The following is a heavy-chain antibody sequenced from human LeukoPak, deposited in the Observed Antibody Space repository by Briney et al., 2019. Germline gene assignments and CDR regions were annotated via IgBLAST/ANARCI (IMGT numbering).Heavy chain of an antibody. CDR1: GYSFNSHW. Sequence: GESLKISCKCSGYSFNSHWIGWVRQMPGKGLEWMGIIYPGDSDTRYSPSFQGQVTISADKSISTAYLQWSSLKASDTAMYYCARQMYSSSYFTYWGQGTLVTVSS. CDR2: IYPGDSDT. CDR3: ARQMYSSSYFTY. D-gene: IGHD6-13*01. J-gene: IGHJ4*02. V-gene: IGHV5-51*01.